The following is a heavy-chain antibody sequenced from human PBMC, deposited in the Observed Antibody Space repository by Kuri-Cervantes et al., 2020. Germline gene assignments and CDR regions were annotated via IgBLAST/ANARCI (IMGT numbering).Heavy chain of an antibody. Sequence: SCPTLGKPTQTLTLTCTFTGCSLSTSGVGVGWIRQPPGKALEWLALIYWDGDRRYGPSLTSRLTITKDTSKNQVVLTMTNMDPVDTATYYCAHKMARSRFDPWGQGTLVTVSS. D-gene: IGHD2-8*01. CDR1: GCSLSTSGVG. CDR2: IYWDGDR. J-gene: IGHJ5*02. V-gene: IGHV2-5*05. CDR3: AHKMARSRFDP.